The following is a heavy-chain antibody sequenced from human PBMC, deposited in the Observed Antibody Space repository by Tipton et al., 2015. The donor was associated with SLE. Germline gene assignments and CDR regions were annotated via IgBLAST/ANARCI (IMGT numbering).Heavy chain of an antibody. V-gene: IGHV4-38-2*01. CDR3: ARSPVLNWGRVYYFDY. J-gene: IGHJ4*02. CDR2: IYHSGST. Sequence: LRLSCAVSDYSISSDYSWGCIRQPPGKGLEWIGTIYHSGSTYYNPSLKSRVTISLDTSKNQFSLKLSSVTAADTAVYYCARSPVLNWGRVYYFDYWGQGTLVTVSS. CDR1: DYSISSDYS. D-gene: IGHD7-27*01.